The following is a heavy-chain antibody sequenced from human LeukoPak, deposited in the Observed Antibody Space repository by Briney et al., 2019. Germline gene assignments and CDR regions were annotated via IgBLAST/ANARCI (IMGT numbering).Heavy chain of an antibody. V-gene: IGHV4-4*08. Sequence: SETLSLTCTASGGSINSYYWNWVRQPPGKGLEWIGFMHTGGSTDYNPSLKSRVTISVDTSKNQVSLRLTSVTAADTAVYYCARVASRSSSSRCFDYWGPGTLVTVSS. CDR3: ARVASRSSSSRCFDY. D-gene: IGHD6-6*01. J-gene: IGHJ4*02. CDR2: MHTGGST. CDR1: GGSINSYY.